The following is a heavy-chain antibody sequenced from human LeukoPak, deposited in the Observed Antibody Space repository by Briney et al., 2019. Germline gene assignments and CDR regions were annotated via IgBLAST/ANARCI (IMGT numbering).Heavy chain of an antibody. Sequence: GRSLRLSCAASGFTFDDYAMHWVRQAPGKGLEWVSGISWNSGSIGYADSVKGRFTISRDNAKNSLYLQMNSLGAEDTALYYCAKGHSPAGPDYGDYFDYWGQGTLVTVSS. CDR3: AKGHSPAGPDYGDYFDY. V-gene: IGHV3-9*01. CDR1: GFTFDDYA. J-gene: IGHJ4*02. CDR2: ISWNSGSI. D-gene: IGHD4-17*01.